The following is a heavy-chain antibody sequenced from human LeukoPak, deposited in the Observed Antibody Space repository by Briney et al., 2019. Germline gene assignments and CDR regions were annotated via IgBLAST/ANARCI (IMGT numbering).Heavy chain of an antibody. CDR2: ISGSGGRT. V-gene: IGHV3-23*01. CDR1: GFTFSSYG. J-gene: IGHJ4*02. CDR3: AKETGGGNSGGFDY. D-gene: IGHD4-23*01. Sequence: GGTLRLSCAASGFTFSSYGMSWVRQAPGKGLEWVSAISGSGGRTYYADSVKGRFTISRDNSKNTLYLQMNSLRAEDTAVYYCAKETGGGNSGGFDYWGQGTLVTVSS.